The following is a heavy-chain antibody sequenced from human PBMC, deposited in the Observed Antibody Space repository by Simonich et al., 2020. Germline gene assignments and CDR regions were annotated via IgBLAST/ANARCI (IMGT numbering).Heavy chain of an antibody. CDR2: ISSSSSYI. J-gene: IGHJ4*02. V-gene: IGHV3-21*01. CDR1: GFTFSSYS. CDR3: ARDAAGDY. Sequence: EVQLVESGGGLVKPGGSLRLSCAASGFTFSSYSMNWVRQAPGTRMRWVQSISSSSSYIYKADSVKGRFTISRDNAKNSLYLQMNSLRAEDTAVYYCARDAAGDYWGQGTLVTVSS. D-gene: IGHD6-13*01.